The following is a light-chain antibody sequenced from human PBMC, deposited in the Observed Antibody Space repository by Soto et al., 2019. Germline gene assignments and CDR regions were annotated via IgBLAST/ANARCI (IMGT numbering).Light chain of an antibody. Sequence: ERVMTQSPATLSVSPRERATLSCRASQSVSSNLAWYQQKPGQAPRLLIYGASTRATGIPARFSGSGSGTEFTLTISSLQSEDFAVYYCQQYNNWPPKTFGKGTMVDIK. CDR3: QQYNNWPPKT. CDR1: QSVSSN. V-gene: IGKV3-15*01. J-gene: IGKJ1*01. CDR2: GAS.